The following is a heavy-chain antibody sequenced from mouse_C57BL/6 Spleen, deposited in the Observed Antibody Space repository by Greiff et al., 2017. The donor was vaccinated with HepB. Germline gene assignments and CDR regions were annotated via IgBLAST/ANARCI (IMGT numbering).Heavy chain of an antibody. D-gene: IGHD2-4*01. CDR3: ARGGYYDSTWFAY. CDR2: IYPGDGDT. Sequence: QVQLQQSGAELVKPGASVKISCKASGYAFSSYWMNWVKQRPGKGLEWIGQIYPGDGDTNYNGKFKGKATLTADKSSSTAYMQLSSLTSEDSAVYFCARGGYYDSTWFAYWGQGTLVTVSA. J-gene: IGHJ3*01. V-gene: IGHV1-80*01. CDR1: GYAFSSYW.